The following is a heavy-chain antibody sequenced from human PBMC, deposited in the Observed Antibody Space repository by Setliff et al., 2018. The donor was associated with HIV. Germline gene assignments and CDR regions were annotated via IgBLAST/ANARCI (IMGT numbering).Heavy chain of an antibody. CDR1: GASISSNN. CDR3: ARGGTSSHGVGH. CDR2: IANSVTT. J-gene: IGHJ5*02. D-gene: IGHD2-2*01. Sequence: SETLSLTCTVSGASISSNNWSWIWQAQGKGLQRIGFIANSVTTNYNPSLKSRVTISLDTSKNQFSLKLTSVTAADTAVYYCARGGTSSHGVGHWGQGTLVTVSS. V-gene: IGHV4-59*01.